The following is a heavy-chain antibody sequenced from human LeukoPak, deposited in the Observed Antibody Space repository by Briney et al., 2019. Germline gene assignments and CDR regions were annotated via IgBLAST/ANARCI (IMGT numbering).Heavy chain of an antibody. CDR3: ARSLGEAVAGTVWFAP. CDR1: GFTFDDYA. D-gene: IGHD6-19*01. J-gene: IGHJ5*02. CDR2: ISWNSGSI. Sequence: GGSLRLSCAASGFTFDDYAMHWVRQAPGKGLEWVSGISWNSGSIGYADSVKGRFTISRDNAKNSLYLQMNSLRAEDMALYYCARSLGEAVAGTVWFAPWGQGTLVTVSS. V-gene: IGHV3-9*03.